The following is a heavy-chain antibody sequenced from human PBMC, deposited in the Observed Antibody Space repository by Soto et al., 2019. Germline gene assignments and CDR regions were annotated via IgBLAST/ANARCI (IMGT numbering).Heavy chain of an antibody. Sequence: QVQLVQSGAEVKKPGASVKVSCKASGYTFTSYDINWVRQATGQGLEWMGWMNPNSGNTGYAQKFQGRVTMTRNTSISTAYMELSSLRSEDTTVYYCARGRFTMVRGVMGWFDPWGQGTLVTVSS. V-gene: IGHV1-8*01. CDR3: ARGRFTMVRGVMGWFDP. CDR1: GYTFTSYD. D-gene: IGHD3-10*01. CDR2: MNPNSGNT. J-gene: IGHJ5*02.